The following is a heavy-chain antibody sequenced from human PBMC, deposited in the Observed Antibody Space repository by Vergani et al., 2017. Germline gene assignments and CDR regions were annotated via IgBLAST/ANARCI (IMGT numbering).Heavy chain of an antibody. J-gene: IGHJ4*02. D-gene: IGHD3-22*01. Sequence: EVQLLESGGGLVQPGGSLRLSCAASGFTFSSYAMSWVRQAPGKGLEWVSAISGSGGSTYYADSVKGRFTISRDNYKNTQYLQMNSLRAEDTAVYYCAKAYDSSGYYYVYYFDYWGQGTLVTVSS. CDR3: AKAYDSSGYYYVYYFDY. V-gene: IGHV3-23*01. CDR2: ISGSGGST. CDR1: GFTFSSYA.